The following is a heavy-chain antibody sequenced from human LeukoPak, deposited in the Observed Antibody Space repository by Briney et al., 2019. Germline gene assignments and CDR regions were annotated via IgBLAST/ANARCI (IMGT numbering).Heavy chain of an antibody. V-gene: IGHV1-2*02. D-gene: IGHD4-17*01. CDR1: GYTFTGYY. CDR3: ARADYGDYSTFDY. Sequence: ASVKVSCKASGYTFTGYYMHWVRQAPGQGLEWMGWINPNSGGTNYAQKFQGRVTMTKDTSISTAYMELSRLRSDDTAVYYCARADYGDYSTFDYWGQGTLVTVSS. J-gene: IGHJ4*02. CDR2: INPNSGGT.